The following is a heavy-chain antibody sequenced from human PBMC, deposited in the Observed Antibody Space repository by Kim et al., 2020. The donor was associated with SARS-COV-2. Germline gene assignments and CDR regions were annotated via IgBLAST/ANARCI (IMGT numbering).Heavy chain of an antibody. J-gene: IGHJ4*02. CDR1: GFTFSNYG. Sequence: GGSLRLSCAASGFTFSNYGMHWVRQAPGKGLEWVAIISYDGNNKYYADSVKGRFTISRDNSKNTLYLQMSSLRAEDTAVYYCAKRGGMYYFDYWGQGTLVTVSS. V-gene: IGHV3-30*18. CDR3: AKRGGMYYFDY. CDR2: ISYDGNNK. D-gene: IGHD3-16*01.